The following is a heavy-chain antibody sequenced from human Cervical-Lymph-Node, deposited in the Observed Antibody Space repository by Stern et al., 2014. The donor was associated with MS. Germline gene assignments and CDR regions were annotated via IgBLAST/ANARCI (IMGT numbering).Heavy chain of an antibody. CDR3: ANRDMGYSYGRHDY. Sequence: VQLVESGAEVKKPGSSVKVSCKASGGTFNNHVISWVRQARGQGLEWMGGIVPLFGKPDYARKFQGRVTIIADKSTSTAYMLLSSLNREDTGIYYCANRDMGYSYGRHDYWGQGTLVTVS. CDR2: IVPLFGKP. J-gene: IGHJ4*02. V-gene: IGHV1-69*06. CDR1: GGTFNNHV. D-gene: IGHD2-15*01.